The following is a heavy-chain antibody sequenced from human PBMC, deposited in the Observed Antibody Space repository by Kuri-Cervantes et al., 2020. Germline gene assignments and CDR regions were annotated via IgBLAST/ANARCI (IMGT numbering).Heavy chain of an antibody. CDR3: VARVPSTIFGVVINYYYMDV. CDR2: ISGIGDST. Sequence: GGSLRLSCAASGFAFSSYAMSWVRQAPGKGLEWVSAISGIGDSTYYADSVKGRFTISRDNSKNTLYLQMGSLRAEDMAVYYCVARVPSTIFGVVINYYYMDVWGKGTTVTVSS. D-gene: IGHD3-3*01. J-gene: IGHJ6*03. CDR1: GFAFSSYA. V-gene: IGHV3-23*01.